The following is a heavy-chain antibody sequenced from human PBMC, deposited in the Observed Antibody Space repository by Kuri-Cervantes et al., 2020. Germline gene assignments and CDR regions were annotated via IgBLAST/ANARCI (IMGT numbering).Heavy chain of an antibody. CDR3: ARGPRVTLNWFDP. CDR2: IYTSGST. CDR1: GGSISSYY. D-gene: IGHD2-21*02. J-gene: IGHJ5*02. Sequence: SETLSLTCTVSGGSISSYYWSWIRQPAGKGLEWIGHIYTSGSTNYNPSLKSRVTISVDKSKNQFSLKLSSVTAADTAVYYCARGPRVTLNWFDPWGQGTLVTVSS. V-gene: IGHV4-4*07.